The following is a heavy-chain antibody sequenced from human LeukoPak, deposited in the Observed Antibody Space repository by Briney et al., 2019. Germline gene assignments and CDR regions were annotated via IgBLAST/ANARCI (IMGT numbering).Heavy chain of an antibody. J-gene: IGHJ4*02. CDR3: ARDYDSSPAFGY. D-gene: IGHD3-22*01. Sequence: SETLSLTCIVSGGSISHYYWSWIRQSPGKGLEWIGDIPYRGSADYNPSLKSRVTISVDTSKNQFSLKLSSVTAADTAVYYCARDYDSSPAFGYWGQGTLVTVSS. V-gene: IGHV4-59*01. CDR2: IPYRGSA. CDR1: GGSISHYY.